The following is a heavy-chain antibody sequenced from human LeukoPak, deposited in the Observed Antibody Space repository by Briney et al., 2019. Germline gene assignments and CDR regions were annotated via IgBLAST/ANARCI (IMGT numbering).Heavy chain of an antibody. D-gene: IGHD3-22*01. V-gene: IGHV1-2*02. Sequence: ASVKVSCKASGYTFTVYYIHWVRQAPGQGPEWMGWIKPNSGGTNYAQKFQGRVTMTRDTSINTAYMELSRLRSDDTAVYYCARDAAYDTSGYYSVYWGQGTLVTVS. J-gene: IGHJ1*01. CDR2: IKPNSGGT. CDR1: GYTFTVYY. CDR3: ARDAAYDTSGYYSVY.